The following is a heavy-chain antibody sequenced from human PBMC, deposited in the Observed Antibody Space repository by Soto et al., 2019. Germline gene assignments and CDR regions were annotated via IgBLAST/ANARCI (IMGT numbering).Heavy chain of an antibody. J-gene: IGHJ3*02. Sequence: QVQLVQSGAEVKKPGSSVKVYCKASGGTFSSYTISWVRQAPGQGLEWMGRIIPILGIANYAQKFQGRVTITADKSTSTAYMELSSLRSEDTAVYYCASFRIAATWGNDAFDIWGQGTMVTVSS. CDR3: ASFRIAATWGNDAFDI. CDR2: IIPILGIA. D-gene: IGHD2-15*01. V-gene: IGHV1-69*02. CDR1: GGTFSSYT.